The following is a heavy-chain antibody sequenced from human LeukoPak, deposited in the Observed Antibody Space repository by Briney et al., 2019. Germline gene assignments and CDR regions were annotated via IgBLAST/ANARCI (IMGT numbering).Heavy chain of an antibody. Sequence: GGSLRLSCAASGFSLSGYWMHWVRQAPGKGLEWVSAISGSGGSTYYADSVKGRFTISRDNSKNTLYLQMNSLRAEDTAVYYCAKDLLTIFGVVHYYYYYGMDVWGQGTTVTVSS. CDR2: ISGSGGST. V-gene: IGHV3-23*01. D-gene: IGHD3-3*01. CDR3: AKDLLTIFGVVHYYYYYGMDV. CDR1: GFSLSGYW. J-gene: IGHJ6*02.